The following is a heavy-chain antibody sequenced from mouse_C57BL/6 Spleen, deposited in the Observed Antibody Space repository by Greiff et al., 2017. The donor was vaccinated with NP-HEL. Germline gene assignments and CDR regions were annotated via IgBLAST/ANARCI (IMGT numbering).Heavy chain of an antibody. CDR1: GYAFSSSW. CDR2: IYPGDGDT. V-gene: IGHV1-82*01. D-gene: IGHD1-1*01. Sequence: QVQLKQSGPELVKPGASVKISCKASGYAFSSSWMNWVKQRPGKGLEWIGRIYPGDGDTNYNGKFKGKATLTADKSSSTAYMQLSSLTSEDSEVYFCASSTTGEASDDWGQGTTLTVSS. J-gene: IGHJ2*01. CDR3: ASSTTGEASDD.